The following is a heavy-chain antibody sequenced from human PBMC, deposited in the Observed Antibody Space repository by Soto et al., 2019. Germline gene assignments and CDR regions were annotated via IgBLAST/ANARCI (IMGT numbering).Heavy chain of an antibody. J-gene: IGHJ5*02. CDR1: GYTLTELS. Sequence: ASLKVSCKVSGYTLTELSMHWLRQAPGKGLEWMGTFDPEIGETVYAQKFRGRVTMTEDTSTDTAYMELSSLRSEDTAVYYCGRGSGLNWFDPWGQGTLVNVS. V-gene: IGHV1-24*01. CDR3: GRGSGLNWFDP. CDR2: FDPEIGET. D-gene: IGHD3-10*01.